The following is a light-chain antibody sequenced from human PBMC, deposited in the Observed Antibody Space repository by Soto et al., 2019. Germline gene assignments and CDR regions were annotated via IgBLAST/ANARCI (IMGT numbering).Light chain of an antibody. J-gene: IGLJ1*01. CDR1: TSDVGAYSF. V-gene: IGLV2-11*01. CDR3: SLYTSENTYV. Sequence: QSALTQPRSVSGSPGQSITISCTGSTSDVGAYSFASWYQQHPGAAPKLLIHDVNKRPPGVPDRFSASKSGNTASLTISGLQAADEADYYCSLYTSENTYVFGTGTKLTVL. CDR2: DVN.